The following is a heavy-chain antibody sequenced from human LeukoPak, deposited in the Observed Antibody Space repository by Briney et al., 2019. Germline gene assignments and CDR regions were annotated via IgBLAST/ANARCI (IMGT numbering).Heavy chain of an antibody. CDR2: ISAYNGNT. CDR3: ARERGDYGDYDVASLWDY. D-gene: IGHD4-17*01. J-gene: IGHJ4*02. Sequence: GASVKVSCKASGYTFTSYGISWVRQAPGQGLEWMGWISAYNGNTNYAQKLQGRVTMTTDTSTSTAYMELRSLRSDDTAVYYCARERGDYGDYDVASLWDYWGQGTLVTVSS. V-gene: IGHV1-18*01. CDR1: GYTFTSYG.